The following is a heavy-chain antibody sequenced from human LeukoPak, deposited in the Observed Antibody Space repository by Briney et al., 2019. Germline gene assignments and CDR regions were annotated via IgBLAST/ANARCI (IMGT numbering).Heavy chain of an antibody. CDR3: ARGHRDGYNYLSEEFDY. CDR1: GGSISSYY. D-gene: IGHD5-24*01. J-gene: IGHJ4*02. V-gene: IGHV4-59*01. CDR2: IYYSGST. Sequence: SETLSLTCTVSGGSISSYYWSWIRQPPGKGLEWIGYIYYSGSTTYNPSLKSRVTISVDTSKNQFSLKLSSVTAADTAVYYCARGHRDGYNYLSEEFDYWGQGTLVTVSS.